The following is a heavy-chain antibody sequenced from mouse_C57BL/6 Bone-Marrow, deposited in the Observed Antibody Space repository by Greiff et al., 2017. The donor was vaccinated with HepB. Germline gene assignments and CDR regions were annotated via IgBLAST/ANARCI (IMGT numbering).Heavy chain of an antibody. CDR1: GYTFTSYG. V-gene: IGHV1-81*01. D-gene: IGHD6-2*01. Sequence: VHLVESGAELARPGASVKLSCKASGYTFTSYGISWVKQRTGQGLEWIGEIYPRSGNTYYNEKFKGKATLTADKSSSTAYMELRSLTSEDSAVYFCARVSYWYFDVWGTGTTVTVSS. CDR2: IYPRSGNT. CDR3: ARVSYWYFDV. J-gene: IGHJ1*03.